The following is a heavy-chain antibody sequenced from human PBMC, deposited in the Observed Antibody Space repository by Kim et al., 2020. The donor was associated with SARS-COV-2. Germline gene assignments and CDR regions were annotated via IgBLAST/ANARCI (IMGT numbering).Heavy chain of an antibody. CDR3: ARDGGYRFDN. CDR2: NP. Sequence: NPTYDQGFIGRFVFSLDTSVSTAYLQISNLKAEDTAVYYCARDGGYRFDNWGQGTLVTVSS. D-gene: IGHD5-12*01. J-gene: IGHJ4*02. V-gene: IGHV7-4-1*02.